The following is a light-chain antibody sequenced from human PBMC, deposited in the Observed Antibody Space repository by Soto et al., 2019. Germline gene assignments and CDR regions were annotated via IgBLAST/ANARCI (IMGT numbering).Light chain of an antibody. CDR1: SSDVGGYNY. V-gene: IGLV2-14*03. J-gene: IGLJ1*01. CDR3: SSYTTSSSYV. CDR2: DVN. Sequence: QSALTQPASVSGSPGQSITISCTGTSSDVGGYNYVSWYQQHPGKAPKVMIYDVNNRPSGVSNRFSGSKSGNTASLTISGLQAEDEADYYCSSYTTSSSYVFGTGTKVTGL.